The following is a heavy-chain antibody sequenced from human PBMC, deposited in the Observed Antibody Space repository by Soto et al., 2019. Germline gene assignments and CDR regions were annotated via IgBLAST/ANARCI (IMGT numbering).Heavy chain of an antibody. D-gene: IGHD6-13*01. J-gene: IGHJ4*02. Sequence: ASVKVSCKASGGTFSSYAISWVRQAPGQGLEWMGGIIPIFGTANYAQKFQGRVTITADESTSTAYMELSSLRSEDTAVYCCARHIAAAGMGYWGQGTLVTVSS. CDR3: ARHIAAAGMGY. CDR1: GGTFSSYA. CDR2: IIPIFGTA. V-gene: IGHV1-69*13.